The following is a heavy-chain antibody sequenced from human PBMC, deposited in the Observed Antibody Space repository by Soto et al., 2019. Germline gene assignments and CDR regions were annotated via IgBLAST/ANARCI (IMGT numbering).Heavy chain of an antibody. CDR3: ARAGYCTRGNCYNYYSYGMDV. V-gene: IGHV3-30*03. D-gene: IGHD2-2*02. CDR1: GFLFSDFG. Sequence: QVQMVESGGGVVQPGRSLRLTCSASGFLFSDFGMHWVRQAPGKGLEWLAVISYDGSSQYYAESVKGRFTISRDDSDHTLHLQMTSLRPDDTAVYHCARAGYCTRGNCYNYYSYGMDVWGQGTTVTVSS. J-gene: IGHJ6*02. CDR2: ISYDGSSQ.